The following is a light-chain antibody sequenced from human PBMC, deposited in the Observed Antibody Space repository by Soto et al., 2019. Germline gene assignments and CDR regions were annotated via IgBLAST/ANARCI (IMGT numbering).Light chain of an antibody. CDR1: QSISSY. CDR2: AAS. J-gene: IGKJ1*01. V-gene: IGKV1-39*01. Sequence: DIPMTQSPSSLSASVGDRVTITCRASQSISSYLNWYQQKPGKAPKLLIYAASSLQSGVPSRFSGSGSATDFTLTISSLQPEDFATYYCQHSYSTPTFGQGTKVEIK. CDR3: QHSYSTPT.